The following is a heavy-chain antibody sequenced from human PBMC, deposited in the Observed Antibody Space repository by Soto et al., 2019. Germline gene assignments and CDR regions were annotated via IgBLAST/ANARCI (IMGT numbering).Heavy chain of an antibody. CDR3: AKHRVESVAARPTDY. V-gene: IGHV3-23*01. D-gene: IGHD6-6*01. J-gene: IGHJ4*02. CDR1: GFTFNNYG. CDR2: ISGSGSRT. Sequence: EVQLLESGGGLVQPGGSLRLSCAASGFTFNNYGMTWVRQAPDKGLEWVSGISGSGSRTYYADSVRGLFTISRVTSKNTMDLQMDSLRADDTAVYYCAKHRVESVAARPTDYWGQGTLVTVSS.